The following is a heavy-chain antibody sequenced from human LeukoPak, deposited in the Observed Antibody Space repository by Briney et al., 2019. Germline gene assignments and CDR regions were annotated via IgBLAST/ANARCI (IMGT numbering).Heavy chain of an antibody. CDR2: INSDGSSI. D-gene: IGHD6-19*01. CDR3: AGAVAGTYFDY. CDR1: GFTFSSYW. Sequence: GGSLRLSCAASGFTFSSYWMHWVRHAPGKGVVWVSRINSDGSSINYADSVKGRFTISRDNAKNTLYLQMNSLRAEDTAVYYCAGAVAGTYFDYWGQGTLVTVSS. J-gene: IGHJ4*02. V-gene: IGHV3-74*01.